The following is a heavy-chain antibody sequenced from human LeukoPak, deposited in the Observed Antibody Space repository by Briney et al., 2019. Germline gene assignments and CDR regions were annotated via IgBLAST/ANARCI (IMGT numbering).Heavy chain of an antibody. Sequence: GGSLRLSCTTSGFSFGDYAVSWFRQAPGKGLEWIGFIKSKVYAGTTDYAASLKGRFTISRDDSRSIAYLQINSLKTEDTAVYYCTGNYYGSGSYADFDYWGQGTLVTVSS. CDR1: GFSFGDYA. J-gene: IGHJ4*02. D-gene: IGHD3-10*01. V-gene: IGHV3-49*03. CDR2: IKSKVYAGTT. CDR3: TGNYYGSGSYADFDY.